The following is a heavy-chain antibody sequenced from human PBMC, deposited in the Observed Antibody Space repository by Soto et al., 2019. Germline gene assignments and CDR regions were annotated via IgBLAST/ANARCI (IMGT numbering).Heavy chain of an antibody. CDR1: GFTFSSNW. V-gene: IGHV3-74*01. D-gene: IGHD2-2*01. CDR2: INNDGSST. Sequence: EVQLVESGGGLVQPGGSLRLSCAASGFTFSSNWLHWVRQVPGKGLVWVSRINNDGSSTNYGDSVKGRFTISRDNAKNTVYLQMNSLRAEDTAVYYCAGGGCTSTSCLDYWGQGTLVTVSS. J-gene: IGHJ4*02. CDR3: AGGGCTSTSCLDY.